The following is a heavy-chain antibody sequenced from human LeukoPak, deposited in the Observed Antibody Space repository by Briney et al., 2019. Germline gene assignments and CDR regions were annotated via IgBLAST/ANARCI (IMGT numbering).Heavy chain of an antibody. CDR3: ARGTYYYDSSGYRDAFDI. CDR2: ISADNGNT. CDR1: GYTFTSYG. D-gene: IGHD3-22*01. V-gene: IGHV1-18*01. J-gene: IGHJ3*02. Sequence: GASVKVSCKASGYTFTSYGISWGRQAPGQGREWMGWISADNGNTNYAQKLQGRVTMTTDTSTSTAYMELRSLRSDDTAVYYCARGTYYYDSSGYRDAFDIWGQGTMVTVSS.